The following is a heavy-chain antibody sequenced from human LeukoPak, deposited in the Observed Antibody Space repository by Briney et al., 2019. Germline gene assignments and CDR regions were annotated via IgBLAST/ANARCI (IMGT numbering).Heavy chain of an antibody. CDR3: ARSYDSSGYLDY. CDR1: GGTFSSYA. Sequence: ASVKVSCKASGGTFSSYAISWVRQAPGQGLEWMGGIIPIFGTANYAQKFQGRVTITADESTSTAYMELSSLSSEDTAMYYCARSYDSSGYLDYWGQGTLVTVSS. D-gene: IGHD3-22*01. CDR2: IIPIFGTA. V-gene: IGHV1-69*01. J-gene: IGHJ4*02.